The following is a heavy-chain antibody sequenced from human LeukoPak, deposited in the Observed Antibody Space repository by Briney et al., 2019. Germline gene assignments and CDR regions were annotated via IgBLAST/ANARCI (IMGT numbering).Heavy chain of an antibody. V-gene: IGHV1-18*01. CDR1: GYTFTSYG. Sequence: ASVKVSCKASGYTFTSYGISWVRQAPGQGLEWMGLISAYNGNTNYAQKLQGRVTMTTDTSTSTAYMELRSLRSDDTAVYYCARSNTVPYYYYGMDVCGQGTTVTVSS. CDR3: ARSNTVPYYYYGMDV. D-gene: IGHD6-6*01. CDR2: ISAYNGNT. J-gene: IGHJ6*02.